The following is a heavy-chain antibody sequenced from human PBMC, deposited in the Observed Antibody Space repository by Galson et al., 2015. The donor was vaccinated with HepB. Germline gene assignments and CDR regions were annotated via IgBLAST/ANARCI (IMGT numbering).Heavy chain of an antibody. CDR3: ARDFRGDTAMVPLDY. Sequence: CAISEDSVSSNSAAWNWIRQSPSRGLEWLGRTYYRSKWYNDYAVSVKSRITINPDTSKNQFSLQLNSVTPEDTAVYYCARDFRGDTAMVPLDYWGQGALVTVSS. V-gene: IGHV6-1*01. CDR2: TYYRSKWYN. J-gene: IGHJ4*02. CDR1: EDSVSSNSAA. D-gene: IGHD5-18*01.